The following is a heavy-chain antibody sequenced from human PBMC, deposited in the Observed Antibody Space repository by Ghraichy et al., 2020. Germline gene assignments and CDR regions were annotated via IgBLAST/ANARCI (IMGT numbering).Heavy chain of an antibody. J-gene: IGHJ4*02. CDR1: GFTFSSDA. Sequence: GGSLRLSWAGSGFTFSSDARSWVGQAPGRGMEWVAAISGSGGSTYYADSVRGRFTISRDNSKNTLYLHMNSLRAEDTAFYYCAGDPPGGSGFYYFNYWGQGTLVTVSS. CDR3: AGDPPGGSGFYYFNY. CDR2: ISGSGGST. D-gene: IGHD6-19*01. V-gene: IGHV3-23*01.